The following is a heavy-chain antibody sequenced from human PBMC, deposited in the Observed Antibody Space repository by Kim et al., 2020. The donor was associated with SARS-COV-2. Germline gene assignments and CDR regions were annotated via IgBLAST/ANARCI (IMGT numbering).Heavy chain of an antibody. V-gene: IGHV3-21*01. D-gene: IGHD5-12*01. CDR3: ARGPHMVAMYYFDY. Sequence: GGSLRLSCAASGFTFSSYSMNWVRQAPGKGLEWVSSISSSSSYIYYADSVKGRFTISRDNAKNSLYLQMNSLRAEDTAVYYCARGPHMVAMYYFDYWGQGTLVTVSS. CDR2: ISSSSSYI. CDR1: GFTFSSYS. J-gene: IGHJ4*02.